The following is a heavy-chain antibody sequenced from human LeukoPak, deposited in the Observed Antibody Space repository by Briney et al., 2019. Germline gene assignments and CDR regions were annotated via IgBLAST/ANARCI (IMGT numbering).Heavy chain of an antibody. CDR3: TTGAIARDWFDP. J-gene: IGHJ5*02. CDR2: ISSSSYI. CDR1: GFTFSSYS. V-gene: IGHV3-21*01. D-gene: IGHD2-2*01. Sequence: GGSLRLSCAASGFTFSSYSMNWVRQAPGKGLEWVSSISSSSYIYYADSVKGRFTISRDNAKNSLYLQMNSLRAEDTAVYYCTTGAIARDWFDPWGQGTLVTVSS.